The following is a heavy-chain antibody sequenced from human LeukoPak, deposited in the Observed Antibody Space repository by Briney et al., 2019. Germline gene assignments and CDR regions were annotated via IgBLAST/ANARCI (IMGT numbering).Heavy chain of an antibody. D-gene: IGHD3-22*01. CDR2: IYHSGST. Sequence: SETLSLTCTVSGYSISCGYYWGWIRQPPGEGLEWIGSIYHSGSTYYNPSLKSRVTISVDTSKNQFSLKLSSVTAADTAVYSCARASSGQPLHWFDPWGQGTLVTVSS. J-gene: IGHJ5*02. CDR3: ARASSGQPLHWFDP. CDR1: GYSISCGYY. V-gene: IGHV4-38-2*02.